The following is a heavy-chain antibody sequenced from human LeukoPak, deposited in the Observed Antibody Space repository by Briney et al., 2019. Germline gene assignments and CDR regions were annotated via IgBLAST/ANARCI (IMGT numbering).Heavy chain of an antibody. J-gene: IGHJ4*02. CDR1: GGSITTTNY. CDR3: SRESGPYSPFGH. CDR2: ISLSGYT. Sequence: PSGTLSLTCGVSGGSITTTNYWSWVRQSPGRGLELIGEISLSGYTGFNPSLRGRVTMSLDESKNHLSLTLTSVTAADTAIYYCSRESGPYSPFGHWGQGILVTVTT. V-gene: IGHV4-4*02. D-gene: IGHD1-26*01.